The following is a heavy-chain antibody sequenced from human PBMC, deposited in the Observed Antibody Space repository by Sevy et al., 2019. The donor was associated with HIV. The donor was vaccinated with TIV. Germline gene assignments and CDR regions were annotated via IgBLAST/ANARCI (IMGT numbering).Heavy chain of an antibody. V-gene: IGHV2-5*02. CDR1: GFSLSTSGVG. CDR2: IYWDDDK. CDR3: AHRPTSRRRGPFSGSGYSSSWYPFRLVPAGYFDY. J-gene: IGHJ4*02. D-gene: IGHD6-13*01. Sequence: SGPTLVNPTQTLTLTCTFSGFSLSTSGVGVGWIRQPPGKALEWLALIYWDDDKRYSPSLKSRLTITKDTSKNQVVLTMTNMDPVDTATYYCAHRPTSRRRGPFSGSGYSSSWYPFRLVPAGYFDYWGQGTLVTVSS.